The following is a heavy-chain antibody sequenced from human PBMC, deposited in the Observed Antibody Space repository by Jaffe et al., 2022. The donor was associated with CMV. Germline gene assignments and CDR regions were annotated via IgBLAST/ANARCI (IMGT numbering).Heavy chain of an antibody. J-gene: IGHJ4*02. D-gene: IGHD1-1*01. CDR2: IYYSGST. CDR1: GGSISSYY. Sequence: QVQLQESGPGLVKPSETLSLTCTVSGGSISSYYWSWIRQPPGKGLEWIGYIYYSGSTNYNPSLKSRVTISVDTSKNQFSLKLSSVTAADTAVYYCARGPTGTTYYFDYWGQGTLVTVSS. V-gene: IGHV4-59*01. CDR3: ARGPTGTTYYFDY.